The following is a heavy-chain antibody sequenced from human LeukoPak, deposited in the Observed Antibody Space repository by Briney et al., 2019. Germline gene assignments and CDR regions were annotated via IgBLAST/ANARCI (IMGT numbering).Heavy chain of an antibody. J-gene: IGHJ6*02. CDR2: VNRDGSET. CDR3: ARNNGMDV. CDR1: GFASSSHW. Sequence: GGSLRLSCAASGFASSSHWMTWVRQVPGRGPEWVAHVNRDGSETYYLDSVKGRFTISKDNAKNSLYLQMNSLRAEDTALYHCARNNGMDVWGQGTTVIVSS. V-gene: IGHV3-7*03.